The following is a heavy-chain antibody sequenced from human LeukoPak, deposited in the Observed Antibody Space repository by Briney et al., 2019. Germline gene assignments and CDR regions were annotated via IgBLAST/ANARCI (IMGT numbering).Heavy chain of an antibody. Sequence: GGSLRLSCAASGFTFRSYGMTWVRQAPGKGLEWVSAISGSGDETLYADSLKGRCTISRDNSKNTLYLQMNSLRPEDTAVYYCAKGPYSGFSWGQGTLVTVSS. CDR3: AKGPYSGFS. CDR1: GFTFRSYG. J-gene: IGHJ5*02. D-gene: IGHD1-26*01. V-gene: IGHV3-23*01. CDR2: ISGSGDET.